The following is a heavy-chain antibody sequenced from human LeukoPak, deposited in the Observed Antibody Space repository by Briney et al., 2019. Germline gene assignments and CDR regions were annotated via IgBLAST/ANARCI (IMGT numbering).Heavy chain of an antibody. V-gene: IGHV4-4*02. CDR2: IYHSGST. CDR3: AREHYGFWSGSRRRGYFDY. J-gene: IGHJ4*02. Sequence: SETLSLTCAVSGGSISSSNWWSWVRQPPGKGLEGIGEIYHSGSTNYNPSLKSRVTISADKSKNLFSLKLSSVTAADTAVYYCAREHYGFWSGSRRRGYFDYWGQGTLVTVSS. D-gene: IGHD3-3*01. CDR1: GGSISSSNW.